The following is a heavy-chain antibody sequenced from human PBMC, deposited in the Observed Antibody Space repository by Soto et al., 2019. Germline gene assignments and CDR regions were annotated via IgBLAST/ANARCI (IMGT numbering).Heavy chain of an antibody. Sequence: QVQLVQSGAEVKKPGASVKVSCKASGYTFTGYYMHWVRQAPGQGLEWMGWINPNSGGTNYAQKFQGWVTMTRNTSISTAYMELSRRRSDDTAVYYCARGSSIAARPPLYYYYYMDVWGKGTTVTVSS. CDR3: ARGSSIAARPPLYYYYYMDV. V-gene: IGHV1-2*04. CDR1: GYTFTGYY. D-gene: IGHD6-6*01. J-gene: IGHJ6*03. CDR2: INPNSGGT.